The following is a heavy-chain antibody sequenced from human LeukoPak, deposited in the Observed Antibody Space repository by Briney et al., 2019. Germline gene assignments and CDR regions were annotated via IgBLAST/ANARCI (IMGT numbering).Heavy chain of an antibody. V-gene: IGHV3-33*06. CDR2: IWYDGSNK. CDR3: AKGLRPLSWDPERGALDY. CDR1: GFTFSSYG. Sequence: PGRSLRLSCAASGFTFSSYGMHWVRQAPGKGLEWVAVIWYDGSNKYYADSVKGRFTISRDNSKNTLYLQMNSLRAEDTAVYYCAKGLRPLSWDPERGALDYWGQGTLVTVSS. J-gene: IGHJ4*02. D-gene: IGHD1-26*01.